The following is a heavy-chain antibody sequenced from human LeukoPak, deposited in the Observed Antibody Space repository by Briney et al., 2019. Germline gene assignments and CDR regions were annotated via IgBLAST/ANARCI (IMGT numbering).Heavy chain of an antibody. V-gene: IGHV3-7*01. CDR3: ARLNYDSSGFPFDY. Sequence: PGGSLRLSCAASGFTFSSYWMSWVRQAPGKGREWVANIKQDGSEKYYVDSVKGRFTISRDNAKNSLYLQMNSLRAEDTAVYYCARLNYDSSGFPFDYWGQGTLVTVSS. D-gene: IGHD3-22*01. CDR1: GFTFSSYW. J-gene: IGHJ4*02. CDR2: IKQDGSEK.